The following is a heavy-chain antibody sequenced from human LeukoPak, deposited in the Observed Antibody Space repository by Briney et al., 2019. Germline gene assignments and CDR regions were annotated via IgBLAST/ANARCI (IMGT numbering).Heavy chain of an antibody. J-gene: IGHJ3*02. CDR2: INPNSGGR. CDR1: GSTFIGYY. D-gene: IGHD2-2*01. Sequence: GASVKVSCKAAGSTFIGYYMYWVRQAPGQGLEWVGWINPNSGGRNYAQKFQGRVTMTRDTSINTVYMELSRLRSDDTAVYYCARDIEYCSSTSCLPIWGQGTMVTVSS. V-gene: IGHV1-2*02. CDR3: ARDIEYCSSTSCLPI.